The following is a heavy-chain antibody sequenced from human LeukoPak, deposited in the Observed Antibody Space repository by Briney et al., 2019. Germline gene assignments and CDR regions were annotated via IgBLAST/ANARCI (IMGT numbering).Heavy chain of an antibody. CDR3: AKDLDSSSSWYQGPFDY. D-gene: IGHD6-13*01. CDR1: GFTFSNYG. J-gene: IGHJ4*02. Sequence: GGSLRLSCAASGFTFSNYGMNWVRQAPGKGLEWVSRISGTGGTTFYADSVKGRFTISRDNSKNTLYLQMNSLRAEDTAVYYCAKDLDSSSSWYQGPFDYWGQGTLVTVSS. V-gene: IGHV3-23*01. CDR2: ISGTGGTT.